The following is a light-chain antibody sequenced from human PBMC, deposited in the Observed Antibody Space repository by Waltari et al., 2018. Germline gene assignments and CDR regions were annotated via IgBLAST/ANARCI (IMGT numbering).Light chain of an antibody. V-gene: IGLV8-61*01. CDR3: ALYMGSGIWV. CDR2: NGS. Sequence: YQRTPGRQPTRLSVNGSAPSSGVPDRFSASILGNTAALTITGAQADDESDYYCALYMGSGIWVFGGGTKLTVL. J-gene: IGLJ3*02.